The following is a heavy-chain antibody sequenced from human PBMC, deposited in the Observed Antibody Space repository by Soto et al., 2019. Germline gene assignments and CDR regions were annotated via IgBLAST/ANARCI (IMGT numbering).Heavy chain of an antibody. J-gene: IGHJ4*02. V-gene: IGHV3-33*01. D-gene: IGHD2-15*01. Sequence: QVQLVESGGGVVQPGRSLRLSCAASGFTFSSYGMHWVRQAPGKGLEWVAVIWYDGSNKYYADSVKGRFTISRDNTKNTRYLQINSLRAEDTAVYYCARDESDCSGGSCYSPFDYWGQGTLVTVSS. CDR1: GFTFSSYG. CDR3: ARDESDCSGGSCYSPFDY. CDR2: IWYDGSNK.